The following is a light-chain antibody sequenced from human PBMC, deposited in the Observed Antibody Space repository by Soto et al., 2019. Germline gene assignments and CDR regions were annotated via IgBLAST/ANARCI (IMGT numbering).Light chain of an antibody. Sequence: DIVLTQSPCTLSLSPGERATLSCRASQGVDSTSLAWYQQTPGHPPRLVIFGSSSRSTGVPDWCRGSGSGTEFTLTISRLEAEDFVVYYCQHYGAFPPYTFGQGTKLEIK. J-gene: IGKJ2*01. CDR2: GSS. V-gene: IGKV3-20*01. CDR3: QHYGAFPPYT. CDR1: QGVDSTS.